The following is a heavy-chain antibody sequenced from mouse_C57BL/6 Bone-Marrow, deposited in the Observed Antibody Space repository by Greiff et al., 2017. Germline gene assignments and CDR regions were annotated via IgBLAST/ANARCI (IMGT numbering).Heavy chain of an antibody. Sequence: VQLQQSGAELARPGASVKLSCKASGYTFTSYGISWVKQRTGQGLEWIGEIYPRSGNTYYNEKFKGKATLTADKSSSSAYMELRSLTSEDSAVYFCAIVKKYWYVDVWGTGTTVTVSS. D-gene: IGHD2-5*01. CDR3: AIVKKYWYVDV. V-gene: IGHV1-81*01. CDR1: GYTFTSYG. J-gene: IGHJ1*03. CDR2: IYPRSGNT.